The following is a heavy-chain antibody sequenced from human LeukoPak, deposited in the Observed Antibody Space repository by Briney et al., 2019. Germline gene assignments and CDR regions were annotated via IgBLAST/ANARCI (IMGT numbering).Heavy chain of an antibody. CDR3: ARYVGGSSWYGGDWFDP. V-gene: IGHV4-59*01. CDR1: GGSISSYY. Sequence: SETLSLTCTVSGGSISSYYWSWIRQPPGKGLEWIGYIYYSGSTNYNPSLKSRVTISVDTSKNQFSLKLSSVTAADTAVYYCARYVGGSSWYGGDWFDPWGQGTLVTVSS. J-gene: IGHJ5*02. CDR2: IYYSGST. D-gene: IGHD6-13*01.